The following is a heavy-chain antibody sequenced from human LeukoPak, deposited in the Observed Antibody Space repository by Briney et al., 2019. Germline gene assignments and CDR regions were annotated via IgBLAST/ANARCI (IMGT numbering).Heavy chain of an antibody. CDR2: INTNTGNP. J-gene: IGHJ4*02. CDR3: AREVAVGRAAMEGLLH. CDR1: GYTFTTYA. Sequence: ASVKVSCKASGYTFTTYAMNWVRQAPGQGLEWMGWINTNTGNPAYAQGFTGRFVFSLDTSVSTAYLQISSLKADDTAVYYCAREVAVGRAAMEGLLHWGQGTLVTVSS. V-gene: IGHV7-4-1*02. D-gene: IGHD5-18*01.